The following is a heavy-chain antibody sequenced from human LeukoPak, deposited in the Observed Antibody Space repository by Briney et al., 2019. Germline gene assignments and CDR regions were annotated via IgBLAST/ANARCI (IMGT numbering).Heavy chain of an antibody. Sequence: GGSLRLSCAASGFTFSSYAMSWVRQAPGKGLEWVSAISGSGGSTYYADSVKGRFTISRDNSKNTLYLQMNSLRAEDTAVYYCAKVLLWFGELSYYMDVWGKGTTVTISS. J-gene: IGHJ6*03. CDR3: AKVLLWFGELSYYMDV. V-gene: IGHV3-23*01. CDR1: GFTFSSYA. CDR2: ISGSGGST. D-gene: IGHD3-10*01.